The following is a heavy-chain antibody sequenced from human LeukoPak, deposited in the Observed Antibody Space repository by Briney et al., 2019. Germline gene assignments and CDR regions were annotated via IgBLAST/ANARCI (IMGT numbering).Heavy chain of an antibody. Sequence: GASVRVSFKASGYTFTIYYMHWGRQTPGQGGEWRGIINPSGGSTSYTQKFQGRVTITRDMSTSTVYMELSSLSSEDTAVYYCAREPYSGSLLRYFDWLLTGYFDYWGQGTLVTVSS. CDR2: INPSGGST. CDR1: GYTFTIYY. CDR3: AREPYSGSLLRYFDWLLTGYFDY. V-gene: IGHV1-46*01. J-gene: IGHJ4*02. D-gene: IGHD3-9*01.